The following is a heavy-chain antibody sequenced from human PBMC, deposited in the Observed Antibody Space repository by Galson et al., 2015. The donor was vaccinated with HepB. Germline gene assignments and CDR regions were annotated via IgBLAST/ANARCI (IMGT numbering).Heavy chain of an antibody. V-gene: IGHV6-1*01. CDR3: ARVGRTIYYYGMDV. Sequence: CAISGDSVSSNNAAWYWIRQSPSRGLEWLGRTYYRAKWYSDYAESVRSRISINPDTSKNHFSLRLNSVTPEDTAVYYCARVGRTIYYYGMDVWGQGTTVTVSS. CDR2: TYYRAKWYS. D-gene: IGHD1-14*01. J-gene: IGHJ6*02. CDR1: GDSVSSNNAA.